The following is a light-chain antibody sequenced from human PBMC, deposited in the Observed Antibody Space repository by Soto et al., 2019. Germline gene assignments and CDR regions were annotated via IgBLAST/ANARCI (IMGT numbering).Light chain of an antibody. J-gene: IGLJ2*01. CDR3: CSFTSSTTVI. CDR2: TNN. V-gene: IGLV1-44*01. Sequence: QSVLTQPPSASGTPGQRVTISCSGSSSNIGSNFVYWYQHLPGTAPKLLIYTNNQRPSGVPDRFSGSKSGNTASLTISGLQAEDEADYYCCSFTSSTTVIFGGGTKLTVL. CDR1: SSNIGSNF.